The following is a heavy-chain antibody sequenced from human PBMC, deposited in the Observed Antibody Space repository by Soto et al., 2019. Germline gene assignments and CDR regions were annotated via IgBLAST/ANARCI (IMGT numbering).Heavy chain of an antibody. CDR1: GFTFSSYG. D-gene: IGHD5-18*01. Sequence: QVPLVESGGGVVQPGRSLRLSCAASGFTFSSYGMHWVRQAPGKGLEWVAVISYDGSNKYYADYVKGRFTISRDNSKNTLYLQMNSLRAEDTAVYYCAKIGYSYGDAFDIWGQGTMVTVSS. J-gene: IGHJ3*02. CDR3: AKIGYSYGDAFDI. CDR2: ISYDGSNK. V-gene: IGHV3-30*18.